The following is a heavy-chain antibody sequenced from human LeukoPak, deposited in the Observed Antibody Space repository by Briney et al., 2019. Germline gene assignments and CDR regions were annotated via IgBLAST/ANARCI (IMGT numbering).Heavy chain of an antibody. J-gene: IGHJ3*01. Sequence: GGSLRLSCAASGFTFNNHDMHWVRQAPGKGLEWVAGISYDGRNKYYADSVKGRFTISRDNSKNTLNLQTNSLRTEDTAVYYCAKPRDIDSWAFDVWGQGTMVTVS. CDR3: AKPRDIDSWAFDV. V-gene: IGHV3-30*18. CDR1: GFTFNNHD. D-gene: IGHD2-15*01. CDR2: ISYDGRNK.